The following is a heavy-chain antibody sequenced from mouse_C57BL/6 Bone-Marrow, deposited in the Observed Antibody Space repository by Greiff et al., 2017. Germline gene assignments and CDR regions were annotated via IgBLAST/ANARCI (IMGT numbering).Heavy chain of an antibody. D-gene: IGHD4-1*01. V-gene: IGHV14-4*01. CDR2: IDPENGDT. Sequence: EVMLVESGAELVRPGASVKLSCTASGFNIKDDYMHWVKQRPEQGLEWIGWIDPENGDTEYASKFQGKATITADTSSNTAYLQLSSLTSEDTAVYYCTRLGLFYWYFDVWAQGPRSPSPQ. J-gene: IGHJ1*03. CDR1: GFNIKDDY. CDR3: TRLGLFYWYFDV.